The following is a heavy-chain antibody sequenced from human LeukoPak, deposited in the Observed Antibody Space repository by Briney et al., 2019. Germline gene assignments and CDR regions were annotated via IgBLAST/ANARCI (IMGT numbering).Heavy chain of an antibody. V-gene: IGHV3-48*04. CDR2: ISGSSVTI. D-gene: IGHD1-26*01. Sequence: GGSLRLSCAASGFTFSGYSMNWVRQAPGKGLEWVSYISGSSVTIYYADSVKGRFTISRDNDKNTLYLQMNSLRAEDTAVYYCAKGIVGATSWGQGTLVTVSS. CDR1: GFTFSGYS. CDR3: AKGIVGATS. J-gene: IGHJ5*02.